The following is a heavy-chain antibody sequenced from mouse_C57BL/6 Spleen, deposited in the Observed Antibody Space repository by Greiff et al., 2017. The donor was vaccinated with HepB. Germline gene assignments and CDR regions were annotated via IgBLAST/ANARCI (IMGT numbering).Heavy chain of an antibody. D-gene: IGHD1-1*01. CDR1: GYAFTNYL. V-gene: IGHV1-54*01. Sequence: QVHVKQSGAELVRPGTSVKVSCKASGYAFTNYLIEWVKQRPGQGLEWIGVINPGSGGTNYNEKFKGKATLTADKSSSTAYMQLSSLTSEDSAVYFCARSGHYGSSSWFAYWGQGTLVTVSA. CDR2: INPGSGGT. J-gene: IGHJ3*01. CDR3: ARSGHYGSSSWFAY.